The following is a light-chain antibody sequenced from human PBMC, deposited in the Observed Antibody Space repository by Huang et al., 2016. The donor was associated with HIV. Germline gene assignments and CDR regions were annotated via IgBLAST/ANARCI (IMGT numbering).Light chain of an antibody. V-gene: IGKV1-13*02. CDR3: QQFKSNPLT. Sequence: AIQLTQSPSSLSASVGDRVTITCRASQGISSALAWYQQKPGKPPKLLIYDASSLEGGVPSRFSCIGSGTDFTLTISSLQPEDFASYYCQQFKSNPLTFGGGTRVEIK. CDR2: DAS. J-gene: IGKJ4*01. CDR1: QGISSA.